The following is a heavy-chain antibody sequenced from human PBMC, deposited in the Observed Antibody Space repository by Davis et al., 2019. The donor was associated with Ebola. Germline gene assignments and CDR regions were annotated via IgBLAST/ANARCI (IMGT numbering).Heavy chain of an antibody. Sequence: ASVKVSCKSSCYTFTSYGLVWVRQAPGLGLEWMGWISGFNTNTNFAQKFRGRVTVSKDTSTNTAYMDLRSLTSDDTAIYYCARAPNYDVLTGTSSYYFDYWGQGTLVTVSS. CDR3: ARAPNYDVLTGTSSYYFDY. CDR2: ISGFNTNT. D-gene: IGHD3-9*01. V-gene: IGHV1-18*04. CDR1: CYTFTSYG. J-gene: IGHJ4*02.